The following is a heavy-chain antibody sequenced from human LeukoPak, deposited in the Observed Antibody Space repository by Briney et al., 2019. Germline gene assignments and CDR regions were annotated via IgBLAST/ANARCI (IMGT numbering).Heavy chain of an antibody. D-gene: IGHD3-22*01. V-gene: IGHV4-38-2*02. Sequence: SETLSLTCTVSGYSISSGYYWGWIRQPPGKGLEWIGSIYHSGSTYYNPSLKSRVTISVDTSKNQFSLKLSSVTAADTAVYYCARDRFSRYYYDSSGYRMGDAFDIWGQGTMVTVSS. CDR1: GYSISSGYY. CDR2: IYHSGST. CDR3: ARDRFSRYYYDSSGYRMGDAFDI. J-gene: IGHJ3*02.